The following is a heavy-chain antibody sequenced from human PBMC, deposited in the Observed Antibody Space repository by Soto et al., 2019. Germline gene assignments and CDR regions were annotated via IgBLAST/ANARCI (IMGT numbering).Heavy chain of an antibody. CDR3: ATYSSPFDY. CDR2: ISATGTTT. V-gene: IGHV3-23*01. CDR1: EFSFSSYA. Sequence: GSLRLSCAASEFSFSSYALNWVRQAPGRGLEWVSAISATGTTTYYADSAKGRFTISRDNSKRTLFLQMDSLSPEDTAVYYCATYSSPFDYWGQGTLVTVSS. D-gene: IGHD6-13*01. J-gene: IGHJ4*02.